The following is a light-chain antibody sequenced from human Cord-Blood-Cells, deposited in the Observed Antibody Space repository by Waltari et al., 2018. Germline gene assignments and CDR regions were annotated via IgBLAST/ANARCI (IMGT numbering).Light chain of an antibody. V-gene: IGLV2-8*01. CDR3: SSYAGSNNFVV. Sequence: QSALTPPPSASGSPGPSVTISCTGTSSDVGGYNYVSCYQQHPGKAPKLTIYEVSKRPSGVPDRFSGSKSGNTASLTVSGLQAEDEADYYCSSYAGSNNFVVFGGGTKLTVL. CDR2: EVS. J-gene: IGLJ2*01. CDR1: SSDVGGYNY.